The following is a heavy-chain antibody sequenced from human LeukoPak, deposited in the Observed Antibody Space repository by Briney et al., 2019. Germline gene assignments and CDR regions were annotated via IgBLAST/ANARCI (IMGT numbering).Heavy chain of an antibody. D-gene: IGHD2-2*01. V-gene: IGHV3-74*01. Sequence: PGGSLRLSCAASGFTFSSYWMHWVRQAPGKGLVWVSGINSDGSSTRYADSVKGRFTISRDNAKNTLYVQMNSLRAEDAAVYFCARGPYHMDVWGRGTTVTVSS. CDR1: GFTFSSYW. CDR3: ARGPYHMDV. CDR2: INSDGSST. J-gene: IGHJ6*02.